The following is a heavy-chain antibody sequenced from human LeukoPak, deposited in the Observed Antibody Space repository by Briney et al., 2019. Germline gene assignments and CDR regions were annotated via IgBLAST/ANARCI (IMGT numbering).Heavy chain of an antibody. CDR3: ASESLTGYYTPY. J-gene: IGHJ4*02. CDR1: GFTVSSNY. V-gene: IGHV3-53*01. CDR2: LYSGGST. Sequence: GGSLRLSCAASGFTVSSNYMSWVCQAPGKGLEWVSILYSGGSTYYADSVKGRFTICRDNSKNTLYLQMNSLRAEDTAVYYCASESLTGYYTPYWGQGTLVTVSS. D-gene: IGHD3-9*01.